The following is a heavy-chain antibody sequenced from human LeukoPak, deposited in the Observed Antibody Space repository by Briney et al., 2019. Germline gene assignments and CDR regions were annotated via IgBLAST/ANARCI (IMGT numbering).Heavy chain of an antibody. CDR3: TRDHCRGDNCPSFDY. Sequence: GASVKVSCKPSDYTFTSFGISWVGQPPGQGLEWMGRIGAYNGDTNYAQKCQGRVTMTTDTSTSTAYMDLRSLRSDDTAVYYCTRDHCRGDNCPSFDYWGEGTLVTVSS. J-gene: IGHJ4*02. D-gene: IGHD2-15*01. CDR2: IGAYNGDT. CDR1: DYTFTSFG. V-gene: IGHV1-18*04.